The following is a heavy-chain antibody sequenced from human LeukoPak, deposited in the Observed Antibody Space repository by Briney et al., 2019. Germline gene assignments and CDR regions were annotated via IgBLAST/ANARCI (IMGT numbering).Heavy chain of an antibody. CDR1: GFPFSSYS. V-gene: IGHV3-23*01. Sequence: GGSLRLSCAASGFPFSSYSMTWVRQAPGKGLEWVSSIGSGRTTYYADSVKGRFTISRDNSKNTLSLQMNSLRADDAALYYCVNHALGNFKYYDSWGQGTLVTVSS. J-gene: IGHJ4*02. D-gene: IGHD3-16*01. CDR3: VNHALGNFKYYDS. CDR2: IGSGRTT.